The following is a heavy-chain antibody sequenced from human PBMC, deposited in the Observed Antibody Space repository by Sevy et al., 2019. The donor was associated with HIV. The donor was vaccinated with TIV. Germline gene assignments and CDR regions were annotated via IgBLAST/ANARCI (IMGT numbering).Heavy chain of an antibody. V-gene: IGHV3-30-3*01. Sequence: GGSLRLSCEASGFIFRNYVMHWVRQAPGKGMEWVASLSNDEVTAYYADSVKGRFTVSRDNSKNTLFLQMNSLRRDDTGLYFCAREILWSGYHRYFDYWGHGTQVTVSS. CDR3: AREILWSGYHRYFDY. CDR2: LSNDEVTA. J-gene: IGHJ4*01. CDR1: GFIFRNYV. D-gene: IGHD3-3*01.